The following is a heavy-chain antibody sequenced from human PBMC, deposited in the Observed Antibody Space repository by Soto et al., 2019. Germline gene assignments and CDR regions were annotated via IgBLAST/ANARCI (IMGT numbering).Heavy chain of an antibody. Sequence: SVKVSCKTSGGTFSSYAIIWGRQAPGEGLEWMGGIVPLFRTTNYAQKFQGRVTIAADTSTYSVCMELSGLRSGDAADYYCARGGYSCTWFILLDRSGLDVWGQGTTVTVSS. J-gene: IGHJ6*02. CDR2: IVPLFRTT. CDR1: GGTFSSYA. CDR3: ARGGYSCTWFILLDRSGLDV. V-gene: IGHV1-69*06. D-gene: IGHD5-12*01.